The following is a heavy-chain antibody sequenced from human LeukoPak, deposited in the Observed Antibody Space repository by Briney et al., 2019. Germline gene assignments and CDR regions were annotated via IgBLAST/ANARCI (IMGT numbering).Heavy chain of an antibody. CDR1: GFTFSNAW. Sequence: GGSLRLSCAASGFTFSNAWMNWVRQAPGKGLEWVAVISYDGSNKYYADSVKGRFTISRDNSKNTLYLQMNSLRAEDTAVYYCARAIEARYDFWSGTYYYGMDVWGQGTTVTVSS. J-gene: IGHJ6*02. D-gene: IGHD3-3*01. CDR3: ARAIEARYDFWSGTYYYGMDV. CDR2: ISYDGSNK. V-gene: IGHV3-30-3*01.